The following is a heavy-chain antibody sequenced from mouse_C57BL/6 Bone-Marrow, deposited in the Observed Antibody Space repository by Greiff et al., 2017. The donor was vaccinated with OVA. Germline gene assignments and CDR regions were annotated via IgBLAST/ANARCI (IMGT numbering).Heavy chain of an antibody. CDR3: ARSRLLYGSSYWYFDV. J-gene: IGHJ1*03. CDR1: GFTFTDYY. Sequence: EVMLVESGGGLVQPGGSLSLSCAASGFTFTDYYMSWVRQPPGKALEWLGFIRNKANGYTTEYSASVKGRFTISRDNSQSILYLQMNALRAEDSATYYCARSRLLYGSSYWYFDVWGTGTTVTVSS. V-gene: IGHV7-3*01. CDR2: IRNKANGYTT. D-gene: IGHD1-1*01.